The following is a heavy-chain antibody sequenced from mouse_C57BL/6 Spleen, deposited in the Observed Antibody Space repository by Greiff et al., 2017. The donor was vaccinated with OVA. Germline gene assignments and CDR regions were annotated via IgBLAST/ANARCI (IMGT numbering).Heavy chain of an antibody. CDR1: GYTFTSYW. D-gene: IGHD1-1*01. CDR3: ARDSHYYGRGFDY. V-gene: IGHV1-55*01. Sequence: VQLQQSGAELVKPGASVKMSCKASGYTFTSYWITWVKQRPGQGLEWIGDIYPGSGSTNYNEKFKSKATLTVDTSSSTAYMQLSSLTSEDSAVYYCARDSHYYGRGFDYWGQGTTLTVSS. CDR2: IYPGSGST. J-gene: IGHJ2*01.